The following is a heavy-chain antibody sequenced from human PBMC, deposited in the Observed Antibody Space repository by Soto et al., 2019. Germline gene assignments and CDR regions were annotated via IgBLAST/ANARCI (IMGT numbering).Heavy chain of an antibody. CDR2: IYSGGST. J-gene: IGHJ4*02. CDR3: ARSLIVGGVDY. CDR1: GFTVSSNY. D-gene: IGHD1-26*01. Sequence: GGSLRLSCTASGFTVSSNYMSWVRQAPGKGLEWVSVIYSGGSTYYADSVKGRFTISRDNSKNTLYLQMNSLRAEDTAVYYCARSLIVGGVDYWGQGTLVTVSS. V-gene: IGHV3-66*01.